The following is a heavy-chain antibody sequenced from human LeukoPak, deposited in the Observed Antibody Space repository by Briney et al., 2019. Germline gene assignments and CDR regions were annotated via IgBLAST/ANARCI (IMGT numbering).Heavy chain of an antibody. V-gene: IGHV5-51*01. CDR2: IYPGDSDT. D-gene: IGHD2-15*01. Sequence: GESLKISCKGSGYTFTSYWIAWVRQMPGKGLEWMGIIYPGDSDTRYSPSFQGQVTISADKSINTAYLQWSSLKASDTAMYYCARRESQFLSLGDYWGQGTLVTVSS. CDR1: GYTFTSYW. CDR3: ARRESQFLSLGDY. J-gene: IGHJ4*02.